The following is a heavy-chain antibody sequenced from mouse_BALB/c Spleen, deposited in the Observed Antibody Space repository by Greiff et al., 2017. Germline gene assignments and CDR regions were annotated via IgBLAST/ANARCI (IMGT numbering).Heavy chain of an antibody. J-gene: IGHJ2*01. CDR2: IYPGDGDT. V-gene: IGHV1-87*01. CDR1: GYTFTSYW. Sequence: VQRVESGAELARPGASVKLSCKASGYTFTSYWMQWVKQRPGQGLEWIGAIYPGDGDTRYTQKFKGKATLTADKSSSTAYMQLSSLASEDSAVYYCARSSWVDYWGQGTTLTVSA. CDR3: ARSSWVDY. D-gene: IGHD4-1*01.